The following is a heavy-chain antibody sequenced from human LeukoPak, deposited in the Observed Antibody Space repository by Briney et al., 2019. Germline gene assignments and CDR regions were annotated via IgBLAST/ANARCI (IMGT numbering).Heavy chain of an antibody. J-gene: IGHJ3*02. CDR2: MNQDGSEI. CDR3: ARDPQEWEHALDI. CDR1: GFSFSNYR. Sequence: PGGSLRLSCVGSGFSFSNYRMSWARQAPGKGLEWVANMNQDGSEIYYVDSLKGRFTISRDNAKNSLYLQMNSLRAEDTAVYYCARDPQEWEHALDIWGQGTMVAVSS. V-gene: IGHV3-7*01. D-gene: IGHD1-26*01.